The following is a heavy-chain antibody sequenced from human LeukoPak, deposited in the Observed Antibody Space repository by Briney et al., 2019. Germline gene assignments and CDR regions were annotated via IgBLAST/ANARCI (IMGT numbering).Heavy chain of an antibody. Sequence: PGGSLRLSCAASGFTFCDYYMSWVRQAPEKGLEWVSIIYSGGITSYADSVKGRFTISRDNSKNTLYLQLNSLRAEDTAVYYCARGYFAVGAFDIWGQGTMVTVSS. V-gene: IGHV3-66*01. CDR1: GFTFCDYY. CDR3: ARGYFAVGAFDI. CDR2: IYSGGIT. D-gene: IGHD3-3*01. J-gene: IGHJ3*02.